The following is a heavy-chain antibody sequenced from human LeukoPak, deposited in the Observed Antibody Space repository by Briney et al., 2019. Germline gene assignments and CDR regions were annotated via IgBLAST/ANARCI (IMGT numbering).Heavy chain of an antibody. V-gene: IGHV4-34*01. CDR3: AAVTETYYYYYMDV. Sequence: PSETLSLTCAVYGGPFSGYYWSWIRQPPGKGLEWIGEINHSGSTNYNPSLKSRVTISVDTSKNQFSLKLSSVTAADTAVYYCAAVTETYYYYYMDVWGKGTTVTVSS. CDR2: INHSGST. J-gene: IGHJ6*03. CDR1: GGPFSGYY. D-gene: IGHD1-20*01.